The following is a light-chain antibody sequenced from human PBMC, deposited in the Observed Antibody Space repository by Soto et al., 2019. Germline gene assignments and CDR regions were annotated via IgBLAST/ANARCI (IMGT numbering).Light chain of an antibody. CDR3: QQRTTWPLT. CDR2: GAS. V-gene: IGKV3D-20*02. J-gene: IGKJ4*01. CDR1: QSVSSSY. Sequence: EIVLTQSPGTLSLSPGERATLSCRASQSVSSSYLAWYQQKPGQAPRLLIYGASSRATGIPDRFSGSGSGTDFTLTISRLEPEDFAVYYCQQRTTWPLTFGGGTMVEIK.